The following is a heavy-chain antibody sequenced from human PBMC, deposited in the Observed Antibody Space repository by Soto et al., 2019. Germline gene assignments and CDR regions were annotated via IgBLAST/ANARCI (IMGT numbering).Heavy chain of an antibody. CDR3: ARGSSSSHWFDP. Sequence: GASVKFCSKACGGAFSSYAISWVRQAPGQGLEWMGGIIPIFGTANYAQKFQGRVTITADKSTSTAYMELSSLRSEDTAVYYCARGSSSSHWFDPWGQGTLVTVSS. CDR2: IIPIFGTA. CDR1: GGAFSSYA. V-gene: IGHV1-69*06. J-gene: IGHJ5*02. D-gene: IGHD6-6*01.